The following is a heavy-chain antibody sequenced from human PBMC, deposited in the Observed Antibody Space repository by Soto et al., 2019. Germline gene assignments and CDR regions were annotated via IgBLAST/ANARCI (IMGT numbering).Heavy chain of an antibody. J-gene: IGHJ5*02. CDR3: AKDHLEPYYDFWSGPDWFDP. CDR1: GFTFSSYW. Sequence: PVGSLRLSCAASGFTFSSYWMHWVRQAPGKGLVWVSRINSDGSSTSYADSVKGRFTISRDNSKNTLYLQMNSLRAEDTAAYYCAKDHLEPYYDFWSGPDWFDPWGQGTLVTVSS. V-gene: IGHV3-74*01. D-gene: IGHD3-3*01. CDR2: INSDGSST.